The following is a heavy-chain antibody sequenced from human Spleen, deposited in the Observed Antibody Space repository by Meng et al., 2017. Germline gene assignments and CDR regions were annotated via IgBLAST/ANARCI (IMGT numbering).Heavy chain of an antibody. CDR3: ARDLRHDSSGYYYARSYYYGMDV. J-gene: IGHJ6*02. D-gene: IGHD3-22*01. CDR2: ISSSSSYI. V-gene: IGHV3-21*01. CDR1: GFTFSSYS. Sequence: ETLSLTCAASGFTFSSYSMNWVRQAPGKGLEWVSSISSSSSYIYYADSVKGRFTISRDNAKNSLYLQMNSLRAEDTAVYYCARDLRHDSSGYYYARSYYYGMDVWGQGTTVTVSS.